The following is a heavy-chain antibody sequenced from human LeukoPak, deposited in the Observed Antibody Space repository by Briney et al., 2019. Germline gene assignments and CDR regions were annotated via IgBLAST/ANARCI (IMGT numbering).Heavy chain of an antibody. CDR3: ARAFYGDDVGDAFDI. D-gene: IGHD4-17*01. J-gene: IGHJ3*02. CDR2: IKQDGRER. CDR1: GFTLSNYW. V-gene: IGHV3-7*01. Sequence: GALRLSCVASGFTLSNYWMAWVRQAPGKGLEWVANIKQDGRERYYVDSVKGRFTISRDNAKNSLYLQMNSLRAEDTAVYYCARAFYGDDVGDAFDIWGQGTMVTVSS.